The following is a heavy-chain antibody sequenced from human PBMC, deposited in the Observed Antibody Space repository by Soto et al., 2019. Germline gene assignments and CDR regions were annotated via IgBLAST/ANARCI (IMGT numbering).Heavy chain of an antibody. V-gene: IGHV1-69*13. D-gene: IGHD2-15*01. CDR2: IIPIFGTA. J-gene: IGHJ4*02. CDR1: GGTFSSYA. Sequence: ASVKVSCKASGGTFSSYAISWVRQAPGQGLEWMGGIIPIFGTANYAQKFQGRVTITADESTSTAYMELSSLRSEDTAVYYCASRYGVVATTRYYFDYWGQGTLVTVSS. CDR3: ASRYGVVATTRYYFDY.